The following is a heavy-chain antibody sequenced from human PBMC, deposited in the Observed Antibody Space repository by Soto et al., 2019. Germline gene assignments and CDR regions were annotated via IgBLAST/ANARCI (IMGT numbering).Heavy chain of an antibody. CDR3: AKATTNGGWFNPFDS. D-gene: IGHD6-19*01. V-gene: IGHV3-23*01. Sequence: GGSLRLPCAPSGFSFVNYAMNWVRQAPGKGLEWVSGLSGSGTSTYYADSVKGRFTISRDNSRDTLFLQMNSLTADDTAVYYCAKATTNGGWFNPFDSWGQGALVTVSS. CDR1: GFSFVNYA. CDR2: LSGSGTST. J-gene: IGHJ4*02.